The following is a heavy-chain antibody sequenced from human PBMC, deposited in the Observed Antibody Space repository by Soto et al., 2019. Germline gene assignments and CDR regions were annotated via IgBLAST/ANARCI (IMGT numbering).Heavy chain of an antibody. V-gene: IGHV1-8*02. J-gene: IGHJ4*02. CDR3: AGTMGGIAADGSDF. D-gene: IGHD6-13*01. Sequence: ASVKVSCKASGYTFTSYAISWVRQAPGQGLEWMGSMNPNTGSTDYAQKFQGRVTMTMTTSISTAYLELSSLRSDDTAIYYCAGTMGGIAADGSDFWGQGTLVTVSS. CDR2: MNPNTGST. CDR1: GYTFTSYA.